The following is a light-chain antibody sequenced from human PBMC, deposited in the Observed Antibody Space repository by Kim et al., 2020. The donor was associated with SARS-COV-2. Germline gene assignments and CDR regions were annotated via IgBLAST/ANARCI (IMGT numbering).Light chain of an antibody. Sequence: SPGERATLSCRASQVVSSCYLAWYQHKPGQAPRLVVYDTSSRATDIPDRFSGSGSGTDFTLTISRLEPEDFAVYYCQQYYGSPWTFGQGTKVDIK. V-gene: IGKV3-20*01. CDR3: QQYYGSPWT. CDR1: QVVSSCY. CDR2: DTS. J-gene: IGKJ1*01.